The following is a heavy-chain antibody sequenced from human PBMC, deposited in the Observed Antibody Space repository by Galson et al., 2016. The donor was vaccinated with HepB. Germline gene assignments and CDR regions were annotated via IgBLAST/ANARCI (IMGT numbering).Heavy chain of an antibody. V-gene: IGHV3-48*02. D-gene: IGHD6-6*01. CDR1: GFTFSRSG. CDR2: ISSSVTTI. CDR3: ARELVRSAFDL. J-gene: IGHJ3*01. Sequence: SLRLSCAGSGFTFSRSGLNWVRQAPGKGLQWVSYISSSVTTIYYADSVKGRFTISRDNAKNSMYLQMHSLRDDDTAVYYCARELVRSAFDLWGQGTMVTVSS.